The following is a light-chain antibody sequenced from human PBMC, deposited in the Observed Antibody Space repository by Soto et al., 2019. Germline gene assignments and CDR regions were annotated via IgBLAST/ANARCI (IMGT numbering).Light chain of an antibody. Sequence: DIHMTQSPSTLSASVGDRVTITCRDSQSISTWLAWYQQKPGKAPKLLIYDVSSLESGVPSRFSGSGSGTEFTLTISSLQTDDFAIYYCQQYNTFWTFGQGTKV. CDR1: QSISTW. CDR3: QQYNTFWT. CDR2: DVS. J-gene: IGKJ1*01. V-gene: IGKV1-5*01.